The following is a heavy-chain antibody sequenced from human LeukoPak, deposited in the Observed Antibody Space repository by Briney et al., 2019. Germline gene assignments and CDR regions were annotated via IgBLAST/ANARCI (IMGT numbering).Heavy chain of an antibody. CDR3: ARGVGALGY. J-gene: IGHJ4*02. CDR2: INHSGST. Sequence: SETLSLTCAVYGGSFSGYYWSWIRQPPGKGLEWIGEINHSGSTNYNPSLKSRVIISVDTSKNQFSLKLSSVTAADTAVYYCARGVGALGYWGQGTLVTVSS. D-gene: IGHD1-26*01. CDR1: GGSFSGYY. V-gene: IGHV4-34*01.